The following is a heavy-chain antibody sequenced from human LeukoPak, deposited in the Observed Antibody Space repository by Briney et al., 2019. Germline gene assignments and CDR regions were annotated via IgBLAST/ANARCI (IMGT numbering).Heavy chain of an antibody. CDR2: IYYSGST. CDR1: GGSISSYY. Sequence: PSETLSLTCTVSGGSISSYYWSWIGQPPGKGLEWIVDIYYSGSTNYNPSLKSRVTISVGTSKNQFSLKLSSVTAADTAVYYCAREVPCSSTSCYAMGWFDPWGQGTLVTVSS. V-gene: IGHV4-59*01. J-gene: IGHJ5*02. CDR3: AREVPCSSTSCYAMGWFDP. D-gene: IGHD2-2*01.